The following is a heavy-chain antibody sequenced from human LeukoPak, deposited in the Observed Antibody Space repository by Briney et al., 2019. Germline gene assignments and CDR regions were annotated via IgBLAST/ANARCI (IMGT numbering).Heavy chain of an antibody. CDR1: GGSLSSYY. D-gene: IGHD3-10*01. V-gene: IGHV4-59*01. CDR3: ARSSPSGNFDY. J-gene: IGHJ4*02. CDR2: IYYSGST. Sequence: PSETLSLTCTVSGGSLSSYYWSWIRQPPGKGLEWIGYIYYSGSTNYNPSLKSRVTISVDTSKNQFSLKLSSVTAADTAVYYCARSSPSGNFDYWGRGTLVTVSS.